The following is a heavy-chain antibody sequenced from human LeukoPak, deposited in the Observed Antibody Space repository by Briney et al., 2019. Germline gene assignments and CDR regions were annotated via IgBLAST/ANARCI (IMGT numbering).Heavy chain of an antibody. CDR2: IIPIFGTA. CDR3: ARAHPGTSRFDY. CDR1: GGTFSSYA. D-gene: IGHD2-2*01. J-gene: IGHJ4*02. Sequence: GASVKVSCKASGGTFSSYAISWVRQAPGQGLEWMGGIIPIFGTANYAQKFQGRVTITADESTSTAYMEPSSLRSEDTAVYYCARAHPGTSRFDYWGQGTLVTVSS. V-gene: IGHV1-69*13.